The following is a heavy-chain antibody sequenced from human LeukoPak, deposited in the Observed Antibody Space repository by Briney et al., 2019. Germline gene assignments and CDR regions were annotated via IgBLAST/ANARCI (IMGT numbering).Heavy chain of an antibody. J-gene: IGHJ3*02. Sequence: SETLSFTCTVSGGSISSSSYYWGWIRQPPGKGLEWIGSIYYSGSTYYNPSLKSRVTISVDTSKNQFSLKLSSVTAADTAVYYCARLSGNIEYDSSGPGAFDIWGQGTMVTVSS. CDR3: ARLSGNIEYDSSGPGAFDI. V-gene: IGHV4-39*01. D-gene: IGHD3-22*01. CDR2: IYYSGST. CDR1: GGSISSSSYY.